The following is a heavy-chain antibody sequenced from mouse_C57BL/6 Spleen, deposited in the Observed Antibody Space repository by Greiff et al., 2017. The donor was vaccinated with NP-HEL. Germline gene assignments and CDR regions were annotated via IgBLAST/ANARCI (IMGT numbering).Heavy chain of an antibody. CDR2: IDPENGDT. D-gene: IGHD1-1*01. CDR1: GFNIKDDY. J-gene: IGHJ4*01. CDR3: TTRGYGRRAMDY. Sequence: EVQLQESGAELVRPGASVKLSCTASGFNIKDDYMHWVKQRPEQGLEWIGWIDPENGDTEYASKFQGKATITADTSSNTAYLQLSNLTSEDTAVYYCTTRGYGRRAMDYWGQGTSVTVSS. V-gene: IGHV14-4*01.